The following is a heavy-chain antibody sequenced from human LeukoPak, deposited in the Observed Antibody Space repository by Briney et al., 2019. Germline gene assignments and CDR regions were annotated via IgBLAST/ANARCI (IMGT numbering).Heavy chain of an antibody. V-gene: IGHV3-11*01. D-gene: IGHD5-12*01. CDR3: ASDRCGFSGYCES. CDR1: GFTFSDYY. CDR2: INSSGSTI. J-gene: IGHJ4*02. Sequence: GGSLRLSCAASGFTFSDYYMSCIRQAPGKGLEWVSYINSSGSTIYYGDSVKGRFTISRDNAKNSLYLQMNSLRAEDTAVYYCASDRCGFSGYCESWGQGTLVTVSS.